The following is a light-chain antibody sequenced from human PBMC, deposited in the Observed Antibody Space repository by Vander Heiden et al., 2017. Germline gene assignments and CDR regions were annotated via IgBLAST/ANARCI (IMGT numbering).Light chain of an antibody. Sequence: QSALTQPPSASGSPGQSVTISCTGTSNDVGGYNYVSWYQHHPGKAPKLMIYEVSNRPSGVPDRFSGSKSGNTASLTVSGLQAEDEADYYCSSYTGSNNLIFGGGTKLTVL. CDR2: EVS. V-gene: IGLV2-8*01. CDR1: SNDVGGYNY. J-gene: IGLJ2*01. CDR3: SSYTGSNNLI.